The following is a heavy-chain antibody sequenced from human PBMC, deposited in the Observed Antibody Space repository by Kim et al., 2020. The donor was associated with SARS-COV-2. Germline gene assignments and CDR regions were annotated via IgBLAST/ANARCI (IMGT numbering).Heavy chain of an antibody. CDR3: VRASGWLPRY. Sequence: GGSLRLSCAASGFTFDQSAMSGVRPAPGEGRRGVDEIDGYSETIYYANSVKGRFTISIDNNNNSLYLQMNSLRTEDTALYYCVRASGWLPRYWGQGTLVPVSS. CDR2: IDGYSETI. J-gene: IGHJ4*02. D-gene: IGHD6-19*01. CDR1: GFTFDQSA. V-gene: IGHV3-43*02.